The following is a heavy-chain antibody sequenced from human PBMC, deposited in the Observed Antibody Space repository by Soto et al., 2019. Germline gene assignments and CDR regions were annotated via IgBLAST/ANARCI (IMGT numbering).Heavy chain of an antibody. Sequence: SETLSLTCTVSGGSISSGGYYWSWIRQHPGKGLEWIGYIYYSGSTYYNPSLKSRVTISVDTSKNQFSLKLSSVTAADTAVYYCASQRRITLVRGVAGHYYYGMDVWGQGTTVPVSS. D-gene: IGHD3-10*01. CDR3: ASQRRITLVRGVAGHYYYGMDV. V-gene: IGHV4-31*03. CDR1: GGSISSGGYY. CDR2: IYYSGST. J-gene: IGHJ6*02.